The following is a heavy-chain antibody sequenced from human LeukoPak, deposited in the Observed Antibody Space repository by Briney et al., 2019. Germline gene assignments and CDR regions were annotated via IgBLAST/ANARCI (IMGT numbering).Heavy chain of an antibody. D-gene: IGHD3-10*01. CDR2: ISSSSSTI. V-gene: IGHV3-48*01. CDR1: GFTFSSYS. Sequence: GGSLRLSCAASGFTFSSYSMNWVRQAPGKGLEWVSYISSSSSTIYYADSVKGRFTISRDNSKNTLYLQMNSLRAEDTAVYYCAKTFGAARFGEPMDVWGKGTTVTVSS. J-gene: IGHJ6*03. CDR3: AKTFGAARFGEPMDV.